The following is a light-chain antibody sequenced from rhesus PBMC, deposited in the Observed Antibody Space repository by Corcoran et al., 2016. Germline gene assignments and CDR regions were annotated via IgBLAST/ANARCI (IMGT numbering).Light chain of an antibody. Sequence: DIQMSQSPSSLSASVGDKVTITCRASQGISNALAWYQQKPGKAPKLLIYAASSLESGVPSRVSGSRAWTEFTLTISSLQPEDFATYYCQQGYSTPLTFGGGTKVELK. J-gene: IGKJ4*01. V-gene: IGKV1-33*02. CDR1: QGISNA. CDR3: QQGYSTPLT. CDR2: AAS.